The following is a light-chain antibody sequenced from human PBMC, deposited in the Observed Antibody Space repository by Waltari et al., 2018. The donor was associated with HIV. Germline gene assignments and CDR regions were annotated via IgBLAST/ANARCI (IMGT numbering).Light chain of an antibody. Sequence: QFALTQPASVSGSPGQSITISCSGTSSDIGYYNYVSWYQQHPGKAPKLMIYEVSNRPSGISQRFSGSKSGNTASLTISALQAEDEADYFCSSVANSVTLSVLFGGGTKLTVL. CDR3: SSVANSVTLSVL. CDR1: SSDIGYYNY. V-gene: IGLV2-14*01. CDR2: EVS. J-gene: IGLJ3*02.